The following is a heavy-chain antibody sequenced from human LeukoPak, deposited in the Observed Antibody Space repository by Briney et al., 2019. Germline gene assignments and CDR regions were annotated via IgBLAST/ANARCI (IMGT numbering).Heavy chain of an antibody. Sequence: SETLSLTCTVSGGSISSHYWSWIRQPPGQGLEWVWYIYYSGSTKYNPSLKSRVTISVDTSKNQFSLKLSSVTAADTAVYYCARGGTTVTPGLLWFDPWGQGTLVTVSS. CDR1: GGSISSHY. CDR2: IYYSGST. J-gene: IGHJ5*02. V-gene: IGHV4-59*11. D-gene: IGHD4-17*01. CDR3: ARGGTTVTPGLLWFDP.